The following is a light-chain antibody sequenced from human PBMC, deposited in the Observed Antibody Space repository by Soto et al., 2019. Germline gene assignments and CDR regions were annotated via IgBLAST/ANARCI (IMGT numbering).Light chain of an antibody. Sequence: EIVMTQSPATLSVSPGERATLSCRASQSVSRNLAWYQQKPGQAPRLLMYGASTRATGIPARFSGSGSGTEFTLTISSLQSEDFAVYYCQQYNDWPPAFGGGTKVEIK. V-gene: IGKV3-15*01. CDR2: GAS. CDR3: QQYNDWPPA. CDR1: QSVSRN. J-gene: IGKJ4*01.